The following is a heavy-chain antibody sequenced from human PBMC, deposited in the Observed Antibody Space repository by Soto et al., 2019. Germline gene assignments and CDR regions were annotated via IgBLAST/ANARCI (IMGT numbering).Heavy chain of an antibody. D-gene: IGHD2-15*01. Sequence: PGGSLRLSCAASGFTFRSYGMHWVRQAPVKGLEWVAVLWYDESRRYYADSVKGRFTISRDISQNTLYLQSSDLRAEDTAVYYCARDICSGGFCLDYWGQGTLVTVSS. CDR2: LWYDESRR. CDR3: ARDICSGGFCLDY. V-gene: IGHV3-33*01. CDR1: GFTFRSYG. J-gene: IGHJ4*02.